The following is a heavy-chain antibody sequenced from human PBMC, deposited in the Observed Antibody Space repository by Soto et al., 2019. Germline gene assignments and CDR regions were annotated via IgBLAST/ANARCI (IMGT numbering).Heavy chain of an antibody. CDR1: GFSFSNYY. J-gene: IGHJ4*02. D-gene: IGHD6-25*01. Sequence: GGSLRLSCAVSGFSFSNYYMSWIRQAPGKGLEWVSYISSSGRTIDYADSVRGRFTISRDNAKNSLYLQMNSLRAEDTAVYYCTTVPYSSGPTWGLGTLVT. CDR2: ISSSGRTI. V-gene: IGHV3-11*01. CDR3: TTVPYSSGPT.